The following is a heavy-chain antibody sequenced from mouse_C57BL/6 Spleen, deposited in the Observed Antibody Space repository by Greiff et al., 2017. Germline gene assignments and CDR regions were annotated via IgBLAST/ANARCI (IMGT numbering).Heavy chain of an antibody. D-gene: IGHD2-3*01. V-gene: IGHV1-72*01. CDR1: GYTFTSYW. CDR2: IDPNSGGT. J-gene: IGHJ4*01. Sequence: QQSCKASGYTFTSYWMHWVKQRPGRGLEWIGRIDPNSGGTKYNEKFKSKATLTVDKPSSTAYMQLSSLTSEDSAVYYCAREEDDGNAMDYRGQGTSVTVSS. CDR3: AREEDDGNAMDY.